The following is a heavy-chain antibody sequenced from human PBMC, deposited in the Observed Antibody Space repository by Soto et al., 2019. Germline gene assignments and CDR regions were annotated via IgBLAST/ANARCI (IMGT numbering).Heavy chain of an antibody. Sequence: SVKVSCKDSGGTFSSYAISWVRQAPGQGREWMGGIIPIFGTANYAQKFQGRVTITADESTSTAYMELSSLRSEDTAVYYCARVGLNSSGPFDPWGQGTLVTVSS. CDR2: IIPIFGTA. CDR1: GGTFSSYA. V-gene: IGHV1-69*13. J-gene: IGHJ5*02. CDR3: ARVGLNSSGPFDP. D-gene: IGHD6-19*01.